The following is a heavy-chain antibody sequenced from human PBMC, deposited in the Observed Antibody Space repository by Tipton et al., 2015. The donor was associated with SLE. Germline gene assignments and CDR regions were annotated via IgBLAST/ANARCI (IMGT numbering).Heavy chain of an antibody. CDR1: GGSISSYY. CDR2: IYTSGST. CDR3: AKDWDYCSGGSCYHDAFDI. Sequence: TLSLTCTVSGGSISSYYWSWIRQPAGKGLEWIGRIYTSGSTNYNPSLKSRVTMSVDTSKNQFSLKLSSVTAADTAVYYCAKDWDYCSGGSCYHDAFDIWGQGTMVTVSS. J-gene: IGHJ3*02. V-gene: IGHV4-4*07. D-gene: IGHD2-15*01.